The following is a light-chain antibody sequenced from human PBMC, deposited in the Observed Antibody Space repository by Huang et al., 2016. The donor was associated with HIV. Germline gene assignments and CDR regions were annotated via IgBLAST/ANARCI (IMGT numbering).Light chain of an antibody. J-gene: IGKJ4*01. CDR3: QQYNDWPPVT. CDR2: GAS. CDR1: QSVSNN. V-gene: IGKV3-15*01. Sequence: EVVMTQSPVTLSVSPGERATLSCRASQSVSNNLAWYQQKPGQPPRLLIYGASTRATGIPARVSGSGSGTEFTLSISSLQSEDFAVYYCQQYNDWPPVTFGGGTKVEIK.